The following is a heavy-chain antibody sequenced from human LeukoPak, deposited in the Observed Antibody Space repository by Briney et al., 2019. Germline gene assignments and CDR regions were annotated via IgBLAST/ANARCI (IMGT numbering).Heavy chain of an antibody. J-gene: IGHJ4*02. CDR3: ARGSILRREYKYYFDY. Sequence: SETLSLTCAVYGGSFSGYYWSWIRQPPGKGLEWIGEINHSESTSTNYNPSLKSRVTISVDASRKQFSLKLSSVTAADTAVYYCARGSILRREYKYYFDYWGQGTLVTVSS. V-gene: IGHV4-34*01. D-gene: IGHD6-6*01. CDR1: GGSFSGYY. CDR2: INHSESTST.